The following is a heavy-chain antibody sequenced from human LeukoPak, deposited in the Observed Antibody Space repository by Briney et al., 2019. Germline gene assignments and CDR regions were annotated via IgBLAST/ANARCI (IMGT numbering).Heavy chain of an antibody. D-gene: IGHD2-2*01. J-gene: IGHJ4*02. CDR2: INWNGGST. Sequence: GGSLRLSYAASGLTFDDYGMSWVRQAPGKGLEWVLGINWNGGSTGYADSVKGRFTISRDNAKNPLYLQMNSLRGEDTALYYCARDGRISRDIVVAPAAHWGEGTLVTVSS. CDR3: ARDGRISRDIVVAPAAH. V-gene: IGHV3-20*03. CDR1: GLTFDDYG.